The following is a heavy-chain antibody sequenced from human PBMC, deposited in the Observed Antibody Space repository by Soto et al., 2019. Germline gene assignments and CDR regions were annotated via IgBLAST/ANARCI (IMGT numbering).Heavy chain of an antibody. CDR3: AKRLAYGSGGKDAFDL. V-gene: IGHV1-8*01. CDR2: MNPNSGNT. Sequence: QVQLVQSGAEVKKPGASVRVSCQASGYTFTAYDINWVRQATGQGLEWMGWMNPNSGNTGYAQKFQDRVTMTRSTTINTAYMELSRLRSEDTAIYYCAKRLAYGSGGKDAFDLWGQGTVVTVSS. D-gene: IGHD3-10*01. CDR1: GYTFTAYD. J-gene: IGHJ3*01.